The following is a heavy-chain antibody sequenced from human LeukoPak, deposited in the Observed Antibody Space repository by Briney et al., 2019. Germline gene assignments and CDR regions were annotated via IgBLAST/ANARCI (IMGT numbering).Heavy chain of an antibody. J-gene: IGHJ4*02. CDR2: ISSSSSTI. Sequence: GGSLRLSCAASGFTFSSYSMNWVRQAPGKGLEWVSYISSSSSTIYYADSVKGRFTISRDNAKNILSLQLNGLRAEDTAVYYCARGGGYYPIDYWGQGTLVTVSS. D-gene: IGHD2-15*01. V-gene: IGHV3-48*01. CDR3: ARGGGYYPIDY. CDR1: GFTFSSYS.